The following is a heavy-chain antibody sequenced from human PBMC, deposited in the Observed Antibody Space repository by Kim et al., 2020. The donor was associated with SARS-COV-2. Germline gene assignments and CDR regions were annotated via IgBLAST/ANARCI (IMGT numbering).Heavy chain of an antibody. CDR3: VKDRVYYDSSGYSPEPPHRYDY. Sequence: GGSLRLSCSASGFTFSSYAMHWVRQAPGKGLEYVSAISSNGGSTYYADSVKGRFTISRDNSKNTLYLQMSSLRAEDTAVYYCVKDRVYYDSSGYSPEPPHRYDYWGQGTLVTVSS. J-gene: IGHJ4*02. CDR2: ISSNGGST. CDR1: GFTFSSYA. V-gene: IGHV3-64D*06. D-gene: IGHD3-22*01.